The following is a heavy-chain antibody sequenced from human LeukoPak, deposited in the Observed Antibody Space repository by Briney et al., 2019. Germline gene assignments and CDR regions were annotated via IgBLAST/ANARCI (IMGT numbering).Heavy chain of an antibody. Sequence: GGSLRLSCAASGFTFSGSAMHWVRQASGKGLEWVGRIRSKANSYATAYAASVKGRFTISGDDSKNTAYLQMNSLKTEDTAVYYCTNYDILPRSYGGQGTLVTVSS. V-gene: IGHV3-73*01. CDR1: GFTFSGSA. J-gene: IGHJ4*02. CDR3: TNYDILPRSY. CDR2: IRSKANSYAT. D-gene: IGHD3-9*01.